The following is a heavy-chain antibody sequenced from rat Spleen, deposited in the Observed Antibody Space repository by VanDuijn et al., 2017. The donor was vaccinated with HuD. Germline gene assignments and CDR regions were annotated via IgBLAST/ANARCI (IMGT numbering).Heavy chain of an antibody. J-gene: IGHJ2*01. CDR2: ISYDGSST. CDR1: GFTFSNYG. V-gene: IGHV5-29*01. D-gene: IGHD1-11*01. CDR3: ASHSTVGIF. Sequence: EVQLVESGGGLVQPGRSLKLSCAASGFTFSNYGMAWVRQAPTKGLEWVATISYDGSSTYYRDSVKGRFTISRDNAKSTLYLQMDSLRSEDTATSYCASHSTVGIFWGQGVMVTVSS.